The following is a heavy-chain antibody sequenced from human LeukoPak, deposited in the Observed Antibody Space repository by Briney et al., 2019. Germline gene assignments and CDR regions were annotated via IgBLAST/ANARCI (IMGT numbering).Heavy chain of an antibody. CDR2: ISGSGGST. D-gene: IGHD6-19*01. CDR1: GFTFSSYA. Sequence: AGGSLRLSCAASGFTFSSYAMSWVRQAPGKGLEWVSAISGSGGSTYYADSVKGRFTISRDNSKNTLYLQMNSLRAEDTAVYYCAKGDSSGWYGPYYFDYWGQGTLVTVSS. J-gene: IGHJ4*02. CDR3: AKGDSSGWYGPYYFDY. V-gene: IGHV3-23*01.